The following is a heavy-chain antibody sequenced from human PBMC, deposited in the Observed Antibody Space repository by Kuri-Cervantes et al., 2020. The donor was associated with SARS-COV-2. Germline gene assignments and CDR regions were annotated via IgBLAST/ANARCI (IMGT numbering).Heavy chain of an antibody. V-gene: IGHV1-18*01. Sequence: ASVKVSCKASCYTFTSYGISWGRQAPRQGLEWMGWISDYNGNTNYAQKLQGRVTMTTDTSTSTAYMELRSLRSDDTAVYYCARGEGAAPDLDAFDIWGQGTMVTVSS. D-gene: IGHD1-26*01. J-gene: IGHJ3*02. CDR2: ISDYNGNT. CDR1: CYTFTSYG. CDR3: ARGEGAAPDLDAFDI.